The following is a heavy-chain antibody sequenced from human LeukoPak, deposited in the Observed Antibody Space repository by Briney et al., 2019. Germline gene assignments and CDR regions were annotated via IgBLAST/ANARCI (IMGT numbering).Heavy chain of an antibody. CDR2: INHSGST. CDR1: GGSFSGYY. CDR3: ARPPRPAYDSSGYYYY. J-gene: IGHJ4*02. D-gene: IGHD3-22*01. Sequence: SETLSLTCAVYGGSFSGYYWSWIRQPPGKGLEWIGEINHSGSTNYNPSLKSRVTISVDTSKNQFSLKLSSVTAADTAVYYCARPPRPAYDSSGYYYYWGQGTLVTVSS. V-gene: IGHV4-34*01.